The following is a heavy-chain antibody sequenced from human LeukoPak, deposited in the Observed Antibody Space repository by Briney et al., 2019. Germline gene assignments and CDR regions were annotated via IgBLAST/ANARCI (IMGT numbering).Heavy chain of an antibody. J-gene: IGHJ4*02. CDR1: GFTFSNYS. Sequence: PGGSLRLSCAASGFTFSNYSMNWVRQAPGKGLECVSSISSSSSSIYYADSVKGRFTISRDDAKNSLYLQMNSLRAEDTAVYYCARTATDTGEFDYWGQGTLVTVSS. CDR3: ARTATDTGEFDY. D-gene: IGHD6-13*01. V-gene: IGHV3-21*01. CDR2: ISSSSSSI.